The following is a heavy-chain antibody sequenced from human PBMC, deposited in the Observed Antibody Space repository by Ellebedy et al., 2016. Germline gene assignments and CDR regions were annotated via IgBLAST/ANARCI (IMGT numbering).Heavy chain of an antibody. CDR1: GFDFNIYD. Sequence: GESLKISXAASGFDFNIYDMHWVRQAAGKGLEWVSSIDTAGETSYTDSVQGRFTVSRENAKNSVHLQMDRLRAGDTAVYYCARSFLLLWHGESYVAFDIWGQGTMVTVSS. D-gene: IGHD3-10*01. V-gene: IGHV3-13*04. J-gene: IGHJ3*02. CDR3: ARSFLLLWHGESYVAFDI. CDR2: IDTAGET.